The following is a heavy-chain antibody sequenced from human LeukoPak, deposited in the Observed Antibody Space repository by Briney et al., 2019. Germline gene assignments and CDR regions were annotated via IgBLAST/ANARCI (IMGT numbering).Heavy chain of an antibody. V-gene: IGHV4-34*01. D-gene: IGHD3-22*01. CDR2: INHSGST. J-gene: IGHJ5*02. Sequence: SETLSLTCAGYGGSFSGYYWSWIRQPPGKGLEWIGEINHSGSTNYNPSLKSRVTISVDTSKNQFSLRLSSVTAADTAVYYCARLKRYYYDSSGYYPNWFDPWGQGTLVTVSS. CDR1: GGSFSGYY. CDR3: ARLKRYYYDSSGYYPNWFDP.